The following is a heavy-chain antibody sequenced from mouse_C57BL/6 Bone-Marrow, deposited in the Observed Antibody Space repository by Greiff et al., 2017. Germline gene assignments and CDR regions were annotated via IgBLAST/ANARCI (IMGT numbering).Heavy chain of an antibody. J-gene: IGHJ2*01. Sequence: EVQLQQSGAELVRPGASVKLSCTASGFNIKDDYMHWVKQRPEQGLEWIGWIDPENGDTEYASKFQGKATITTDTSSTTAYLHLSSLTSEDTAVSYCTTAYYGSSYGYWGQGTTLTVSA. V-gene: IGHV14-4*01. CDR1: GFNIKDDY. D-gene: IGHD1-1*01. CDR3: TTAYYGSSYGY. CDR2: IDPENGDT.